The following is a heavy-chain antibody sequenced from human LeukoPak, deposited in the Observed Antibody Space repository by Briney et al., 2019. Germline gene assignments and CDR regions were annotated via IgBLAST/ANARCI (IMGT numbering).Heavy chain of an antibody. CDR2: IIPIFGTA. CDR3: ARTYYYDSSGYYFDY. J-gene: IGHJ4*02. CDR1: GGTFSSYA. V-gene: IGHV1-69*13. D-gene: IGHD3-22*01. Sequence: SVKVSCKASGGTFSSYAISWVRQAPGQGLEWMGGIIPIFGTANYAQKFQGRLTITADESTSTAYMELSSLRSEDTAVYYCARTYYYDSSGYYFDYWGQGTLVTVSS.